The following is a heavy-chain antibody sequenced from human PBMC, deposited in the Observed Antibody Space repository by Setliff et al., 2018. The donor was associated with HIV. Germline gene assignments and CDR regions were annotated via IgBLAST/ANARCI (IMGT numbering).Heavy chain of an antibody. CDR3: ARDLAAAGRNYMDV. CDR2: INPNSGDI. Sequence: ASVKVSCKASGYTFTGYYVHWVRQAPGQGLEWMGWINPNSGDIKHAQKFQGRVSLSWDTSISTAYMELSRLTSDDTAVYYCARDLAAAGRNYMDVWGKGTTVTVSS. D-gene: IGHD6-13*01. V-gene: IGHV1-2*02. CDR1: GYTFTGYY. J-gene: IGHJ6*03.